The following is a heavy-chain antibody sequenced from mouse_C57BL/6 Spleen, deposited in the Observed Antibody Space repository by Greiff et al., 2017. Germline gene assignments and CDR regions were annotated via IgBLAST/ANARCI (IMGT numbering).Heavy chain of an antibody. D-gene: IGHD1-1*01. CDR3: ASHYGSSYEYFDV. V-gene: IGHV3-6*01. J-gene: IGHJ1*03. Sequence: DVQLQESGPGLVKPSQSLSLTCSVTGYSITSGYYWNWIRQFPGNKLEWMGYISYDGSNNYNPSLKNRISITRDTSKNQFFLKLNSVTTEDTATYYCASHYGSSYEYFDVWGTGTTVTVSS. CDR2: ISYDGSN. CDR1: GYSITSGYY.